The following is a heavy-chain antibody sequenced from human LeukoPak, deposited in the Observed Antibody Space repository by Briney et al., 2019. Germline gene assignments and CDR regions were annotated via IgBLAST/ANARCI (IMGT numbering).Heavy chain of an antibody. J-gene: IGHJ4*02. D-gene: IGHD1-26*01. CDR3: ARSYRGSYSLN. V-gene: IGHV3-7*01. CDR2: IKQDGSEK. Sequence: GGSLRLSCAASGFIVSRNYLSWVRQAPGKGLEWVANIKQDGSEKYYVDSVKGRFTISRDNAKNSLYLQMNSLRAEDTAVYYCARSYRGSYSLNWGQGTLVTVSS. CDR1: GFIVSRNY.